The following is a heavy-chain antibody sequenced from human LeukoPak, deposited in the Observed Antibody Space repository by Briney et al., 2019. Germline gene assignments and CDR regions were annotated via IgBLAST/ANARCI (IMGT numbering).Heavy chain of an antibody. J-gene: IGHJ6*03. V-gene: IGHV1-8*03. CDR1: GYTFISYD. D-gene: IGHD3/OR15-3a*01. Sequence: ASVKVSCKASGYTFISYDINWVRQATGQGLEWMGWMNPKSGNTGYAQKFQGRVTITRNTSISTAYMELSSLRSEDTAVYYCARAPVWTGYYYYMDVWGKGTTVTVSS. CDR2: MNPKSGNT. CDR3: ARAPVWTGYYYYMDV.